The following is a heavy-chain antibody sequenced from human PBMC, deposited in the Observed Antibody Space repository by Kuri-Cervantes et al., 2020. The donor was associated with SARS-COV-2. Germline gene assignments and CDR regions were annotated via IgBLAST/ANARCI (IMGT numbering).Heavy chain of an antibody. CDR1: GFTFSRVS. Sequence: LMIHCVASGFTFSRVSMHWVRQAPGKGLEWLTIMSYGGSDKYYADSVRGRFIISRDNSNNTLFLQMTSLRDDDTAVYYCAKIARETGFDYWGQGTLVTVSS. CDR3: AKIARETGFDY. CDR2: MSYGGSDK. V-gene: IGHV3-30*18. J-gene: IGHJ4*02.